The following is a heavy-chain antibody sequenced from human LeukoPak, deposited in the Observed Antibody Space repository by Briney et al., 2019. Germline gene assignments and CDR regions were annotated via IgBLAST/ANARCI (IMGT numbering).Heavy chain of an antibody. CDR3: ARHEIRDRSGYYYLDY. V-gene: IGHV4-59*08. D-gene: IGHD3-22*01. Sequence: SETLSLTCTVSGGSISGYYWIWIRQPPGKGLEWIGYIYYTGNTKYNPSLKSRVTISVDTSKNQFSLKLSSVTAADTAVYYCARHEIRDRSGYYYLDYWGQGTLVTVSS. CDR1: GGSISGYY. J-gene: IGHJ4*02. CDR2: IYYTGNT.